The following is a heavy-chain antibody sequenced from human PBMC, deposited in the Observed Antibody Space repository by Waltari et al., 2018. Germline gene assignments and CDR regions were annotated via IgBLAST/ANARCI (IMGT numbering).Heavy chain of an antibody. Sequence: QVQLQESGPGLVKPSATLSLTCAVSGYSISSGYYWGWLRQPPGKGLEWIGSIYHSGSTYYNPSLKSRVTISVDTSKNQFSLKLSSVTAADTAVYYCASGAYYYGSGSYYNLDYWGQGTLVTVSS. J-gene: IGHJ4*02. D-gene: IGHD3-10*01. CDR3: ASGAYYYGSGSYYNLDY. V-gene: IGHV4-38-2*01. CDR2: IYHSGST. CDR1: GYSISSGYY.